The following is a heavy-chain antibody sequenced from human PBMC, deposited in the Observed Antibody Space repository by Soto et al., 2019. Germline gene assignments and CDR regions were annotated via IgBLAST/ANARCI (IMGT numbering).Heavy chain of an antibody. Sequence: SETLSLSCTVSGASISGFYWSWIRKSAGKGLEWIGRIYATGTTDYNPSLKSRVMMSVDTSKKQFSLKLRSVTAADTAVYYCVRDGTKTLRDWFDPWGQGISVTVS. V-gene: IGHV4-4*07. CDR3: VRDGTKTLRDWFDP. CDR2: IYATGTT. J-gene: IGHJ5*02. CDR1: GASISGFY. D-gene: IGHD1-1*01.